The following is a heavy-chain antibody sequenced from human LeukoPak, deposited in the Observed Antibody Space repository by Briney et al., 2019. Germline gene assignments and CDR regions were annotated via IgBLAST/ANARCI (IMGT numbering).Heavy chain of an antibody. CDR3: AREAYYYDSSGYYPSPPYYFDY. CDR2: IYYSGST. V-gene: IGHV4-39*07. D-gene: IGHD3-22*01. CDR1: GGSISSSSYY. Sequence: SETLSLTCTVSGGSISSSSYYWGWIRQPPGKGLEWIGSIYYSGSTYYNPSLKSRVTISVGTSKNQFSLKLSSVTAADTAVYYCAREAYYYDSSGYYPSPPYYFDYWGQGTLVTVSS. J-gene: IGHJ4*02.